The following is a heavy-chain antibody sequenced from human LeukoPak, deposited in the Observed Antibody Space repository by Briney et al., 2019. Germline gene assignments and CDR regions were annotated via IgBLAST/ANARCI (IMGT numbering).Heavy chain of an antibody. J-gene: IGHJ6*03. Sequence: PSETLSLTRAVYGGSFSGYYWTWIRQTPEKGLEWIGEMNPSGSTNYNPSLNSRVTISVDTSKNQFSLELSSVTAADTAVYYCARGRQDVTMIVVVMTAVSYYLDVWGKGTTVTVS. CDR2: MNPSGST. CDR1: GGSFSGYY. V-gene: IGHV4-34*01. D-gene: IGHD3-22*01. CDR3: ARGRQDVTMIVVVMTAVSYYLDV.